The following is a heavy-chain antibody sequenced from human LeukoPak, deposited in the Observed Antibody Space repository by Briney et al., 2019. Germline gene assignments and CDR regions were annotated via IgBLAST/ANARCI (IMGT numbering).Heavy chain of an antibody. CDR1: GFTFSSYG. Sequence: GGSVTLSCAASGFTFSSYGMQWVRTAPGKGLEWVAVISYEETNKSYAASAKRRFTLSRANSKNTPYLQMPSMRAEDTALYYCALSNHGITIFGGWGQGTLVTVSS. CDR3: ALSNHGITIFGG. J-gene: IGHJ4*02. CDR2: ISYEETNK. D-gene: IGHD3-3*01. V-gene: IGHV3-30*03.